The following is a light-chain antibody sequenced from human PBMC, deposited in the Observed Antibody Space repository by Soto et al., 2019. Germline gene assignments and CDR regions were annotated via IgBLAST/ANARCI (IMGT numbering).Light chain of an antibody. J-gene: IGKJ1*01. CDR2: DAS. V-gene: IGKV1-5*01. CDR3: QQYESYMT. Sequence: DIQMTQSPSTLSTSVGDRVTLTCRAGHIIGSYLAWYQQTPLTAPRLLIYDASSVESGLPSSFSGSGSATEFPPIISSLQPDDLGIYYCQQYESYMTFGQGTKVDIK. CDR1: HIIGSY.